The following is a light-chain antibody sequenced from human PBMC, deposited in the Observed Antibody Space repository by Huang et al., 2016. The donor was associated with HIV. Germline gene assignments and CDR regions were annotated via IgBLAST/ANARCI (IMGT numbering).Light chain of an antibody. CDR2: KAS. CDR3: QQYYSSWT. CDR1: QSISNW. J-gene: IGKJ1*01. Sequence: DFQMTQSPSTVSASVGDRVTITCRASQSISNWLAWYQQKPGKAPQLLIYKASSLQSGVPSRFSGSGSETKFTLTISSLQPDDFVTYYCQQYYSSWTFGQGTKVDLK. V-gene: IGKV1-5*03.